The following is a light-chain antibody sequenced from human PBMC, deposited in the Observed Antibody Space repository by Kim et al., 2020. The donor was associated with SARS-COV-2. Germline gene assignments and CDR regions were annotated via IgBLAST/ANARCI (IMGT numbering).Light chain of an antibody. CDR1: ALPEQH. Sequence: SPGQTARITGSGYALPEQHASWYRQKSGQAPCLGIYKDSERPSGIPERFSGSSSGTTVTLTISGVQAEDDADYYCQSADSSGTYVFGSGTKVTVL. CDR2: KDS. J-gene: IGLJ1*01. CDR3: QSADSSGTYV. V-gene: IGLV3-25*03.